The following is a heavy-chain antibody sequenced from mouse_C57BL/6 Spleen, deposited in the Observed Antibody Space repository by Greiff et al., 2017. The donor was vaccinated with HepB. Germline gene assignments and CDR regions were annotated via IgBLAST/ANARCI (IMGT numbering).Heavy chain of an antibody. J-gene: IGHJ1*03. Sequence: DVQLQESGGDLVKPGGSLKLSCAASGFTFSSYGMSWVRQTPDKRLGWVATISSGGSYTYYPDSVKGRFTIARDNAKNTLYLQMSSLKSEDTAMSCCAALATVGATSWCLDVWGTGTTVTVSS. CDR2: ISSGGSYT. V-gene: IGHV5-6*01. D-gene: IGHD1-1*01. CDR1: GFTFSSYG. CDR3: AALATVGATSWCLDV.